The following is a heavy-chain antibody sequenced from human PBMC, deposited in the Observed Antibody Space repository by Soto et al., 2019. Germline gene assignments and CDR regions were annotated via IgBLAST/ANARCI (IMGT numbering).Heavy chain of an antibody. J-gene: IGHJ6*02. Sequence: EVQLVESGGGLVKPGGSLRLSCAASGFTFSSYSMNWVRQAPGKGLEWVSSISSSSSYIYYADSVKGRFTISRDNAKNSLYLQMNSLRAEDTAVYYCAREGMLVPAAMWYYYYGLAVWGQGTTVTVSS. CDR2: ISSSSSYI. D-gene: IGHD2-2*01. V-gene: IGHV3-21*01. CDR1: GFTFSSYS. CDR3: AREGMLVPAAMWYYYYGLAV.